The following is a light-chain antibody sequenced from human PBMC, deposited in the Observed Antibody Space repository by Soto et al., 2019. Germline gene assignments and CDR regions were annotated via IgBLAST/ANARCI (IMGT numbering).Light chain of an antibody. CDR3: YSSRSSSSTFDV. CDR2: GVS. V-gene: IGLV2-14*03. CDR1: SSDIGGSNY. J-gene: IGLJ1*01. Sequence: QSVLTQPASVSGSPGQSITISCAGTSSDIGGSNYVSWYQQHPGKAPKLMIYGVSNRPSGVSNRFSGSKSGNTASLTISGLQAEDEADYFCYSSRSSSSTFDVFGTGTKVTV.